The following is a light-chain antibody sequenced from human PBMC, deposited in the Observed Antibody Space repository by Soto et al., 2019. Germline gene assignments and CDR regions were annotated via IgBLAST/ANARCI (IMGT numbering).Light chain of an antibody. CDR1: NSLFGCYNY. Sequence: TQPSPGSGYPGKAIPIPSTGTNSLFGCYNYVSWYQQHPGKAPKLMIYDVRNRPSGVSNRFSGSKSVNTASLTISGLQAEDEADYYCSSYTTVSTYVFGTGTKVTVL. CDR3: SSYTTVSTYV. J-gene: IGLJ1*01. CDR2: DVR. V-gene: IGLV2-14*01.